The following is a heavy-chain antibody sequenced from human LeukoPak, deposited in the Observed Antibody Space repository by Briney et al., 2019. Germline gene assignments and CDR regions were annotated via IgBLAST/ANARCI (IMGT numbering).Heavy chain of an antibody. CDR1: GGTFSSYA. J-gene: IGHJ6*04. Sequence: SVNVSFKASGGTFSSYAISWVRQAPGQGLEWMGGIIPIFGTANYAQKFQGRVTITADESTSTAYMELSSLRSEDTAVYYCAREGDQLERRAHYYYGMDVWGKGTTVTVSS. CDR2: IIPIFGTA. CDR3: AREGDQLERRAHYYYGMDV. V-gene: IGHV1-69*13. D-gene: IGHD1-1*01.